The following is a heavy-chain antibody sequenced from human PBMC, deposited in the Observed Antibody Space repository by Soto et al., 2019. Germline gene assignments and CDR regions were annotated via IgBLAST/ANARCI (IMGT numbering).Heavy chain of an antibody. CDR2: ISGSGGST. D-gene: IGHD2-8*01. CDR3: AKDHCTNGVCFVSLSAFDI. V-gene: IGHV3-23*01. Sequence: PGGSLRLSCAASGFTFSSYAMSWVRQAPGKGLEWASAISGSGGSTYYADSVKGRFTISRDNSKNTLYLQMNSLRAEDTAVYYCAKDHCTNGVCFVSLSAFDIWGQGTMVTVSS. J-gene: IGHJ3*02. CDR1: GFTFSSYA.